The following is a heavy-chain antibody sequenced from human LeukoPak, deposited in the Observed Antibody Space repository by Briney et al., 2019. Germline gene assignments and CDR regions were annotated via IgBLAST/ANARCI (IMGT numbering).Heavy chain of an antibody. CDR1: GGSISSGDYY. Sequence: SETLSLTCTVSGGSISSGDYYWSWIRQPPGKGLEWIGEINHSGSTNYNPSLKSRVTISVDTSKNQFSLKLSSVTAADTAVYYCARIEGAHYDILTGYPDYWGQGTLVTVSS. CDR2: INHSGST. V-gene: IGHV4-39*07. CDR3: ARIEGAHYDILTGYPDY. D-gene: IGHD3-9*01. J-gene: IGHJ4*02.